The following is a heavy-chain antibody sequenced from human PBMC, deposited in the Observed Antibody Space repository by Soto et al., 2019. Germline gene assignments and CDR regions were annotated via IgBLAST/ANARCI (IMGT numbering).Heavy chain of an antibody. V-gene: IGHV3-33*01. D-gene: IGHD6-19*01. CDR3: ARVPGREQSLAYFAY. CDR1: GFDFSSYG. J-gene: IGHJ4*02. CDR2: IWYDGSNV. Sequence: QVQLVESGGGVVQPGRSLRLSCAASGFDFSSYGLHWVRQAPGKGLEWVANIWYDGSNVHYADSVRGRFTISRDNSKNPLYLQMNSLRAEDTAVYYCARVPGREQSLAYFAYWGRGTLVTVSS.